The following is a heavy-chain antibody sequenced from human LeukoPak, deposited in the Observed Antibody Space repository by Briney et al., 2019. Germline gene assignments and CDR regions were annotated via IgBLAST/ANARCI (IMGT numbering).Heavy chain of an antibody. Sequence: SSETLSLTCAVYGGSFSGYYWTWIRQPPGKGLEWIGEINHSGSTTYNTALKSRVTISVDTSKNQFSLKLSSVTAADTAVYYCARDPHSSSWDYWGQGTLVTVSS. V-gene: IGHV4-34*01. D-gene: IGHD6-13*01. CDR2: INHSGST. CDR1: GGSFSGYY. J-gene: IGHJ4*02. CDR3: ARDPHSSSWDY.